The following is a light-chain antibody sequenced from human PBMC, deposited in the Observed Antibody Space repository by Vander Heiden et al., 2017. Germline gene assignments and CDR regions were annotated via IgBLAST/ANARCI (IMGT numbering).Light chain of an antibody. V-gene: IGKV1-6*01. CDR3: IRDHFLSYT. CDR1: QGINID. J-gene: IGKJ2*01. Sequence: RKSDAPATLSASVGDRVTLTCRASQGINIDLAWYQQKPGKAPKLLIYAVSNLHSRVPSRFSGIASSRVQTRTLRSQSTEYLATDEDIRDHFLSYTVGQGTNVEVK. CDR2: AVS.